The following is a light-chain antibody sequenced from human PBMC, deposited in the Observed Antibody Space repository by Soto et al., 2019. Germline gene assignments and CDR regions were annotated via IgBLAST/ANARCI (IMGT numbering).Light chain of an antibody. CDR3: QQYNDKWT. J-gene: IGKJ1*01. Sequence: DIQMTQSPSTLSASVGDRVTITCRASQSISSWLAWYQQKPGKAPNLLIYKASSLQSGVPSRFSGSGSGTEFTLTISSLQPDDCGTYYCQQYNDKWTFAQGTKVEIK. V-gene: IGKV1-5*03. CDR1: QSISSW. CDR2: KAS.